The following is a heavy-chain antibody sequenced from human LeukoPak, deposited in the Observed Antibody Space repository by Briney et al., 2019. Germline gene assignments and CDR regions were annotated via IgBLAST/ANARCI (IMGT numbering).Heavy chain of an antibody. CDR1: GFTLNNYA. V-gene: IGHV3-21*01. D-gene: IGHD1-26*01. Sequence: GGSLRLSCAASGFTLNNYAMSWVRQAPGKGLEWVSSISSSSSYIYYADSVKGRFTISRDNAKNSLYLQMNSLRAEDTAVYYCARDRGVGATIVDYWGQGTLVTVSS. CDR2: ISSSSSYI. J-gene: IGHJ4*02. CDR3: ARDRGVGATIVDY.